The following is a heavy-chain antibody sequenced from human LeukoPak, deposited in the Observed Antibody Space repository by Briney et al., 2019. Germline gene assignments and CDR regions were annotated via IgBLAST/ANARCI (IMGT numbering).Heavy chain of an antibody. CDR3: ARPSGMGPAFDI. CDR1: GVSISSYY. Sequence: SETLSLTCTVSGVSISSYYWSWIRQPPGKGLEWIGYIYYSGSTNYNPSLKSRVTISVDTSKNQFSLKLSSVTAADTAVYYCARPSGMGPAFDIWGQGTMVTVSS. CDR2: IYYSGST. J-gene: IGHJ3*02. V-gene: IGHV4-59*01. D-gene: IGHD1-1*01.